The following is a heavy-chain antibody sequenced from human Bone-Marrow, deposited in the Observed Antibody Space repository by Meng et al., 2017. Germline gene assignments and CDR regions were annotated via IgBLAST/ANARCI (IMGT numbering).Heavy chain of an antibody. CDR2: INHSGST. CDR3: ARVGSRSEDY. D-gene: IGHD2-2*01. CDR1: GWSFSGYS. V-gene: IGHV4-34*01. J-gene: IGHJ4*02. Sequence: QRRQWAARRSKPSETLSLTYAVYGWSFSGYSWSWIRQPPGKGLEWIXEINHSGSTNYNPSLKSRVTISVDTSKNQFSLKLSSVTAADTAVYYCARVGSRSEDYWGQGTLVTVSS.